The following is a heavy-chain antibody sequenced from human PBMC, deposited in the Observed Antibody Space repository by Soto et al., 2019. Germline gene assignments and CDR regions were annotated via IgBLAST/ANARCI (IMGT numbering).Heavy chain of an antibody. CDR2: IIPIFGTA. Sequence: VQLVQSGAEVKKPGSSVKVSCKASGGTFTNYAFSWVRQAPGQGLEWLGGIIPIFGTADYAQKFQGRVTIAADESPRTAHRELSSLRADDTAVYYCGSGLNEAGVGGNGYDGMDVWVQGTTVTVSS. D-gene: IGHD1-1*01. V-gene: IGHV1-69*13. CDR1: GGTFTNYA. CDR3: GSGLNEAGVGGNGYDGMDV. J-gene: IGHJ6*02.